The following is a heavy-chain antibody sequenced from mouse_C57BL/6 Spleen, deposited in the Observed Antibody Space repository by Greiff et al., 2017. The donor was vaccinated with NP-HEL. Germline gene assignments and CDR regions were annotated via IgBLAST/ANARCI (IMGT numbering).Heavy chain of an antibody. CDR1: GFTFSSYA. CDR2: ISSGGDYI. D-gene: IGHD1-1*01. V-gene: IGHV5-9-1*02. CDR3: TRVPLYYGSSRYGYFDV. Sequence: EVMLVESGEGLVKPGGSLKLSCAASGFTFSSYAMSWVRQTPEKRLEWVAYISSGGDYIYYADTVKGRFTISRDNARNTLYLQMSSLKSEDTAMYYCTRVPLYYGSSRYGYFDVWGTGTTVTVSS. J-gene: IGHJ1*03.